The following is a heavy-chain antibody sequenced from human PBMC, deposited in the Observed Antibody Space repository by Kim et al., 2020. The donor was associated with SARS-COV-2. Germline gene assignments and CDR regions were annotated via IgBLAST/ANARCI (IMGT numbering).Heavy chain of an antibody. D-gene: IGHD5-18*01. J-gene: IGHJ6*03. Sequence: SVKGRFTIYRDNSKNTLYLQMSSLRPDDTSIYYCAKDPRGYRYGSFYYMDVWGNGTTVIVSS. V-gene: IGHV3-30*02. CDR3: AKDPRGYRYGSFYYMDV.